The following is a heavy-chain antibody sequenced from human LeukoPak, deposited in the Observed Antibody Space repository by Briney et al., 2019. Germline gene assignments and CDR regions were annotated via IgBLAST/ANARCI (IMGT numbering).Heavy chain of an antibody. J-gene: IGHJ4*02. CDR3: ARLTGVVRWFVEEFDY. V-gene: IGHV4-59*01. D-gene: IGHD3-10*01. CDR1: GGSISSYY. CDR2: IYYSGST. Sequence: SETLSLTCTVSGGSISSYYWSWIRQPPGKGLEWIGYIYYSGSTNYNPSLKSRVTISVDTSKNQFSLKLSSVTAADTAVYYCARLTGVVRWFVEEFDYWGQGTLVTVSS.